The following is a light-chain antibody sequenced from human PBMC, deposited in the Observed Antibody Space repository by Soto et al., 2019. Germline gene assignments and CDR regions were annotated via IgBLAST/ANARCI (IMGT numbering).Light chain of an antibody. J-gene: IGKJ4*01. V-gene: IGKV3D-20*02. CDR1: QTISSGF. CDR2: DAS. Sequence: EIVLTQSPGILYLSPGDRATLSCRASQTISSGFLAWYQQKVGQAPRLLIYDASNRATGVPDRFSGSRSGAEFTLTINSLQSEDFAVYYCQPYNNWPLTCGGGTKVDI. CDR3: QPYNNWPLT.